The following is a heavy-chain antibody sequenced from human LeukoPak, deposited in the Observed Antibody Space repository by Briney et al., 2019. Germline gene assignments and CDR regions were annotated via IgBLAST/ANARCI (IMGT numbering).Heavy chain of an antibody. V-gene: IGHV4-59*01. CDR3: ARYSRVKGGQYYFDY. CDR2: IYYSGST. J-gene: IGHJ4*02. CDR1: GGSISSYY. Sequence: SSETLSLTCTVSGGSISSYYWSWIRQPPGKGLEWIGYIYYSGSTNYNPSLKSRVTISVDTSKNQFSLKLSSVTAADTAVYYCARYSRVKGGQYYFDYWGQGTLVTVSS. D-gene: IGHD2-21*01.